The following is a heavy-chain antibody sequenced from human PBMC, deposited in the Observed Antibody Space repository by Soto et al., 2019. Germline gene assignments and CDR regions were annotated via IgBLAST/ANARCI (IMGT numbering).Heavy chain of an antibody. J-gene: IGHJ4*02. V-gene: IGHV3-13*01. Sequence: GGAPGPPWSAPGVTFRRFDILRVRPTTGKSLEWGSAIGTAGGTNYSRPLEGRFTISRENAKNSLYLQMNSLRAEDTAVYYCARVGYSSGWDYFDYWGQGTLVTVSS. CDR2: IGTAGGT. CDR1: GVTFRRFD. D-gene: IGHD6-19*01. CDR3: ARVGYSSGWDYFDY.